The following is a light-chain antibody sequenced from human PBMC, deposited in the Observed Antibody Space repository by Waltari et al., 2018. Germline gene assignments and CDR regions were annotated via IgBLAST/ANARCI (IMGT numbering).Light chain of an antibody. CDR1: SSDIGRNT. CDR2: NNY. J-gene: IGLJ1*01. CDR3: ATWDDSLKGFV. Sequence: QSVLTQPPSASGTPGQRVTISCSGRSSDIGRNTVNSYQHPPGTAPRLNIYNNYYRPSGVPDRFSGYKSGTSASLAISGLQSEDEAVFYCATWDDSLKGFVFGSGTKVTVL. V-gene: IGLV1-44*01.